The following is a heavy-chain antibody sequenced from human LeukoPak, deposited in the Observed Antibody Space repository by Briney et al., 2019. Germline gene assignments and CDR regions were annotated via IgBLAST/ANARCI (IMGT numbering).Heavy chain of an antibody. J-gene: IGHJ5*02. V-gene: IGHV3-7*01. Sequence: GGSLRLSCAASGFTFSSYWMSWVRQAPGKGLEWVANIKQDGSEEYYVDSVKGRFTISRDNAKNSLYLQMNSLRAEDTAVYYCARVGKYYDSNWFDPWGQGTLVTVSS. CDR2: IKQDGSEE. D-gene: IGHD3-22*01. CDR1: GFTFSSYW. CDR3: ARVGKYYDSNWFDP.